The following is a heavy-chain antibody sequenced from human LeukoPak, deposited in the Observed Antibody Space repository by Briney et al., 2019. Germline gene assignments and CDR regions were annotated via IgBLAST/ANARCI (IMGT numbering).Heavy chain of an antibody. Sequence: ASVKVSCKVSGYTLTELSMNWVRQAHGKGLEWMGSFEPEDAETIYAQKFQGRVTMTEDTSTDTAYMELSSLRSEDTAVYYCATRKPPRKSYSSDWTGGEDYWGQGTLVTVSS. CDR2: FEPEDAET. V-gene: IGHV1-24*01. CDR1: GYTLTELS. J-gene: IGHJ4*02. D-gene: IGHD6-19*01. CDR3: ATRKPPRKSYSSDWTGGEDY.